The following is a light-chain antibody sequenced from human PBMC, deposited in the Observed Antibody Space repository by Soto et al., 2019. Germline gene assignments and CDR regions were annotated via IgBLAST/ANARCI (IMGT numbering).Light chain of an antibody. CDR1: QGISSY. J-gene: IGKJ1*01. Sequence: AIRMTQSPSSFSASTGDRFTITCRASQGISSYLAWYQQKPGKAPKLLIYEASSLQSGVPSRFSGSGSGTEFTLTISCLQSEDFATYYCQQYYIYSRTFGQGTKVDIK. CDR3: QQYYIYSRT. CDR2: EAS. V-gene: IGKV1-8*01.